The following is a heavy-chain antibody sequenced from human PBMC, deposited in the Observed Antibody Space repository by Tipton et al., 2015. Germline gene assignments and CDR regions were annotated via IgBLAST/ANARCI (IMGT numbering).Heavy chain of an antibody. J-gene: IGHJ4*02. V-gene: IGHV3-48*02. CDR1: GFTFSSYS. CDR3: ARDAIAVARFSYYFDF. CDR2: ISSGSSTI. Sequence: GSLRLSCAASGFTFSSYSMNWVRQAPGKGLEWVSHISSGSSTIYYADSVKGRFTISRDNAKNSLYLQMNSLRDEDTAVYYCARDAIAVARFSYYFDFWGQGTLVTVSS. D-gene: IGHD6-13*01.